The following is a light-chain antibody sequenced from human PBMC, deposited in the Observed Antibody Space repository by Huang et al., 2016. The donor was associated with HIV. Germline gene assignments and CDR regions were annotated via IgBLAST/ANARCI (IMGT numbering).Light chain of an antibody. CDR2: GTS. Sequence: EIVMTQSPATLSVSPEERVTLSCRASQSVSSNLAWYQQKPGQPPRLLIYGTSTRATGIPARFSGSGSGTEFTLTISSLQSEDFAVYYCQQYNNWYPYTFGQGTKLEIK. V-gene: IGKV3-15*01. CDR1: QSVSSN. J-gene: IGKJ2*01. CDR3: QQYNNWYPYT.